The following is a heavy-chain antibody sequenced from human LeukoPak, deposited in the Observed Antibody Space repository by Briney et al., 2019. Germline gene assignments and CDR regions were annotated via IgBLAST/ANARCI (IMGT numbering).Heavy chain of an antibody. CDR3: ARATSIYSLYWFDP. V-gene: IGHV4-59*11. Sequence: SETLSLTCTVSGGSISSHYWSWIRQPPGKGLEWIGYIYYSGSTYYNPSLKSRVTISVDTSKNQFSLKLSSVTAAGTAVYYCARATSIYSLYWFDPWGQGTLVTVSS. CDR1: GGSISSHY. J-gene: IGHJ5*02. CDR2: IYYSGST. D-gene: IGHD1-26*01.